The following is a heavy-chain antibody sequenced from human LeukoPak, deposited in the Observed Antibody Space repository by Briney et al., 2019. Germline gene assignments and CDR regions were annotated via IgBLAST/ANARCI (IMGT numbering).Heavy chain of an antibody. CDR1: GFTFSSYA. V-gene: IGHV3-23*01. Sequence: GGSLRLSCAASGFTFSSYAMSWVRQAPGKGLECVSAISGSGGSTNYAPSVKGRFTISRDNSTHTLYLQMNSLRAEDTAVYYCAKTLFYDRGHETFQHWGQGTLVTVSS. D-gene: IGHD2/OR15-2a*01. CDR3: AKTLFYDRGHETFQH. CDR2: ISGSGGST. J-gene: IGHJ1*01.